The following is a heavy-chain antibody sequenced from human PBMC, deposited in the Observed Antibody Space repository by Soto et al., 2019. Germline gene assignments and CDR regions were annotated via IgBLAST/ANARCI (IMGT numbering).Heavy chain of an antibody. V-gene: IGHV1-46*01. J-gene: IGHJ6*02. CDR2: INPSGGST. Sequence: QVQLVQSGAEVKKPGASVKVSCEASGYTFTSYYMHWVRQAPGQGLEWMGIINPSGGSTSYAQKFQGRVTMTRDTSTSTVYMELSSLRSEDTAVYYCARGLRITMVRGVIEYYYYGMDVWGQGTTVTVSS. CDR1: GYTFTSYY. CDR3: ARGLRITMVRGVIEYYYYGMDV. D-gene: IGHD3-10*01.